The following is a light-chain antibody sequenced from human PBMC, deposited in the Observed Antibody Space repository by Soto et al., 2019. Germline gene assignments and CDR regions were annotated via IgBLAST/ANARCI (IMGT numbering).Light chain of an antibody. CDR1: QSLSSN. Sequence: TQSPATLSVSPGERAAVTCRASQSLSSNLAWYQQRPGQTPSLLIYGASNRATGIPDRFSGSGSGTDFTLTISRLEPEDFAVYYCQQYGSSGTFGQGTKVDIK. J-gene: IGKJ1*01. V-gene: IGKV3-20*01. CDR2: GAS. CDR3: QQYGSSGT.